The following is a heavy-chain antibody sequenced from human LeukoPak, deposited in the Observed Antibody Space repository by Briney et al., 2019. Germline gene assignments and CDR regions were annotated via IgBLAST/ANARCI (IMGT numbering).Heavy chain of an antibody. V-gene: IGHV3-15*01. D-gene: IGHD3-9*01. CDR1: GFTSSNAW. Sequence: NPGGSLTLSCAVSGFTSSNAWMSWVRQAPGKGLEWVGRIKSKTDGGTRDYAAPVKGRFTISRDDSKNTLYLQMNSLKTEDTAVYYWTTFDDAAFLIWGQGTMVTVSS. J-gene: IGHJ3*02. CDR2: IKSKTDGGTR. CDR3: TTFDDAAFLI.